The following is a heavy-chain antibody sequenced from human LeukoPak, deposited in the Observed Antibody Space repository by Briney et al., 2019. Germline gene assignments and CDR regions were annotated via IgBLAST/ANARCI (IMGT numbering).Heavy chain of an antibody. V-gene: IGHV3-48*03. Sequence: QPGGSLRLSCAASGFTFSSYEMNWVRQAPGKGLEWVSYISSSGSTIYYADSVKGRFAISRDNAKNSLFLQMDSLRAEDTAVYYCARDGGRNFDHWGQGTLVTVSS. CDR3: ARDGGRNFDH. CDR2: ISSSGSTI. J-gene: IGHJ4*02. CDR1: GFTFSSYE.